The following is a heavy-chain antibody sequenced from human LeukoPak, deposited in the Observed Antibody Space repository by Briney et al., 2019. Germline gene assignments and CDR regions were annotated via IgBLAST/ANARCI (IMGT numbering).Heavy chain of an antibody. CDR3: VRVVTPSSGWYHFDN. J-gene: IGHJ4*02. V-gene: IGHV3-72*01. CDR1: GFAITDHH. D-gene: IGHD6-13*01. CDR2: SQTTKPNSCTT. Sequence: GGSLRLSCAASGFAITDHHMDWVRQAPGKGMEWVGRSQTTKPNSCTTEYAASVKGRFTISRDDSKNSLYLQLNSLKTEDTAVYYCVRVVTPSSGWYHFDNWGQGTLVTVSS.